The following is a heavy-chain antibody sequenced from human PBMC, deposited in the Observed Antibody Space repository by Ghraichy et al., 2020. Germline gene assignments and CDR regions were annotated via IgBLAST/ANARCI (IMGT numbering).Heavy chain of an antibody. CDR1: GFTFSTCW. CDR3: ARSCSDGRYYGDY. D-gene: IGHD2-15*01. Sequence: CAASGFTFSTCWMHWVRQVPGKGLVWVSHINPDGGKTNYADSVKGRFTISRDNAKNTLYLRMNSLRAEDTAVYYCARSCSDGRYYGDYWGQGTLVTVSS. J-gene: IGHJ4*02. V-gene: IGHV3-74*01. CDR2: INPDGGKT.